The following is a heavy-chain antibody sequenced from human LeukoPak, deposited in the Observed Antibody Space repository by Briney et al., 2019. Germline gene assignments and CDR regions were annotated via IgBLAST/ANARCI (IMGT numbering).Heavy chain of an antibody. V-gene: IGHV3-48*03. Sequence: GGSLRLSCAASGFTFSSYEMNWVRQAPGKGLEWVSYISSSGSTIYYADSVKGRFTISRDNAKNSLYLQMNSLRAEDTAVYYCARDSPPDYDILTGYFISTYYYYYYGMDVWGQGTTVTVSS. D-gene: IGHD3-9*01. CDR2: ISSSGSTI. CDR1: GFTFSSYE. J-gene: IGHJ6*02. CDR3: ARDSPPDYDILTGYFISTYYYYYYGMDV.